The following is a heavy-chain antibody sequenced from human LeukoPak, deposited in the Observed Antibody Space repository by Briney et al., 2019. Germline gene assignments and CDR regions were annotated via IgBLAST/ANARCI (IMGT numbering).Heavy chain of an antibody. CDR3: ARDRDGDSSGCSGY. V-gene: IGHV4-30-4*01. CDR1: GGSISGGDYY. Sequence: PSQTLSLTCTVSGGSISGGDYYWSWIRQPPGKGLEWIGYIYYSGSTYYNPSLKSRVTISVDTSKNQFSLKLSSVTAADTAVYYCARDRDGDSSGCSGYWGQGTLVTVSS. J-gene: IGHJ4*02. D-gene: IGHD3-22*01. CDR2: IYYSGST.